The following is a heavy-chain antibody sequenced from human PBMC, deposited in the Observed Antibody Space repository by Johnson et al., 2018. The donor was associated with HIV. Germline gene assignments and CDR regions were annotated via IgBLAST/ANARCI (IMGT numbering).Heavy chain of an antibody. CDR2: IRYDGSNK. Sequence: VQLVVSGGGVVQPGRSLRLSCAASGFTFSSYAMHWVRQAPGKGLEWVAFIRYDGSNKYYAASVKGRFTISRDNSKNTLYLQMNSLRAEDTAVYYCASWGVGSSWNHDAFDIWGQGTMVTVSS. D-gene: IGHD6-13*01. V-gene: IGHV3-30-3*01. CDR1: GFTFSSYA. J-gene: IGHJ3*02. CDR3: ASWGVGSSWNHDAFDI.